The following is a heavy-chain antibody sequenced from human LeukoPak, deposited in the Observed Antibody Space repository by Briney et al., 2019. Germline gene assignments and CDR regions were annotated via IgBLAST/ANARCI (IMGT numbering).Heavy chain of an antibody. Sequence: SETLSLTCTVSGGSISSSSYYWGWIRQPPGKGLEWIGSIYYSGSTYYNPSLKSRVTISVDTSKNQFSLKLSSVTAADTAVYYCARQNSSGYYFYYYYGMDVWGQGTTVAVSS. V-gene: IGHV4-39*01. CDR1: GGSISSSSYY. J-gene: IGHJ6*02. CDR3: ARQNSSGYYFYYYYGMDV. CDR2: IYYSGST. D-gene: IGHD3-22*01.